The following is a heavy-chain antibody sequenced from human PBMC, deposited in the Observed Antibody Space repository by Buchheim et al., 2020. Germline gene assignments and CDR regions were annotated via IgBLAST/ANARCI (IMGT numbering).Heavy chain of an antibody. Sequence: QVTLKESGPALVKPTQTLTLTCTFSGFSLTTSGMRVSWIRQPPGKALEWLARIDWDDDKFYSTSLKTRLTISKATSKNQVALTMTSMDHVDTATYYCARMRRAYDYVDYWGQGTL. CDR1: GFSLTTSGMR. D-gene: IGHD5-12*01. J-gene: IGHJ4*02. CDR3: ARMRRAYDYVDY. V-gene: IGHV2-70*04. CDR2: IDWDDDK.